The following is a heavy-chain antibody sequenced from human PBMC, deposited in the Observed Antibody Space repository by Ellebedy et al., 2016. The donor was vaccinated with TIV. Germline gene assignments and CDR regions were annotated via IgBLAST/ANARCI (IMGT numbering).Heavy chain of an antibody. V-gene: IGHV3-23*01. D-gene: IGHD3-3*01. CDR2: ISDSGGNT. J-gene: IGHJ2*01. CDR3: AKGGSKSGYSFDL. Sequence: PGGSLRLSCVASGFTFSSYAMCWVRQAPGKGLEWVSTISDSGGNTYFPDSVKGRFTISRDNSKNTLYLQMNSLRAEDTAVYYCAKGGSKSGYSFDLWGRGTLVTVSS. CDR1: GFTFSSYA.